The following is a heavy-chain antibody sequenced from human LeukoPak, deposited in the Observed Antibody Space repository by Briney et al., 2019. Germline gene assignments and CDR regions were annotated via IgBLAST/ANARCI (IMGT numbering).Heavy chain of an antibody. Sequence: PSETLSLTCTVSGGSISSSSYYWGWIRQPPGKGLEWIGSIYYSGSTNYNPSLKSRVTISVDTSKNQFSLKLSSVTAADTAVYYCARGPNIVVVTASYWYFDLWGRGTLVTVSS. CDR1: GGSISSSSYY. J-gene: IGHJ2*01. CDR2: IYYSGST. D-gene: IGHD2-21*02. V-gene: IGHV4-39*07. CDR3: ARGPNIVVVTASYWYFDL.